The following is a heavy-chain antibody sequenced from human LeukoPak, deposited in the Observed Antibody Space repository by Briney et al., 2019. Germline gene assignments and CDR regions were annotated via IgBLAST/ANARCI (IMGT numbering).Heavy chain of an antibody. V-gene: IGHV3-48*01. CDR1: GFTFSSYS. CDR3: ASEYYYMDV. Sequence: GGSLRLSCAASGFTFSSYSMNWVRQAPGKGLEWVSYISSSSSTIYYADSVKGRFTISRDNAKNSLYLQMNSLRAEDTAVYYCASEYYYMDVWGKGTTVTVSS. CDR2: ISSSSSTI. J-gene: IGHJ6*03.